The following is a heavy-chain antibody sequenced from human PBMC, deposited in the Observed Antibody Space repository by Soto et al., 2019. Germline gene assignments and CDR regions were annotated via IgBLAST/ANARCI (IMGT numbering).Heavy chain of an antibody. CDR3: ARGGQDFWSGPFDY. CDR2: IDTSGST. J-gene: IGHJ4*02. CDR1: GGPISNYY. V-gene: IGHV4-4*07. Sequence: ESLSLSCTVAGGPISNYYCNWIRQPAGKGLEWIGRIDTSGSTNYNPSLKSRVTMSVDTSKQEFSLKLRSVTAADTALYYCARGGQDFWSGPFDYWGRGALVTVSS. D-gene: IGHD3-3*01.